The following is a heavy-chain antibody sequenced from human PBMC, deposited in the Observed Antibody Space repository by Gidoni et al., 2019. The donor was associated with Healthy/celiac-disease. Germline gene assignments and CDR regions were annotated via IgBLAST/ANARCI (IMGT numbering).Heavy chain of an antibody. CDR3: ARGTYYYDSSGYYGNDY. CDR2: IIPIFGTA. V-gene: IGHV1-69*06. D-gene: IGHD3-22*01. J-gene: IGHJ4*02. Sequence: QVQLVQSGAEVKNPGSPVQVSCKASGDTFSSYAPRWVRQAPGPGRGWTGGIIPIFGTANSAQKFQGRVTMTADKSTSTAYMELSSLRSEDTAVYYCARGTYYYDSSGYYGNDYWGQGTLVTVSS. CDR1: GDTFSSYA.